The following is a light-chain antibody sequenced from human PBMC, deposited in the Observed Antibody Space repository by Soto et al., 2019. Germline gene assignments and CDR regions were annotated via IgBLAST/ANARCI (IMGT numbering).Light chain of an antibody. CDR1: QSISSW. CDR2: KAS. CDR3: QQYNSYPLT. V-gene: IGKV1-5*03. J-gene: IGKJ4*01. Sequence: DIQMTHSPSTLSASGGDSVTISCRSSQSISSWLAWYQQKPGKAPKLLIYKASSLESGVPSRFSGSGSGTEFTLTISSLQPDDFATYYCQQYNSYPLTVGGGTKVDIK.